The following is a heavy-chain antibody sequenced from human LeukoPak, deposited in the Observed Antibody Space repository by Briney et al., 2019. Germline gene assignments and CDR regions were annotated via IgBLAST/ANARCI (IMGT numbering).Heavy chain of an antibody. D-gene: IGHD1-26*01. CDR3: ARWEVLRAFDI. V-gene: IGHV3-23*01. J-gene: IGHJ3*02. CDR1: GFTFSSYA. Sequence: PGGALRLSCAASGFTFSSYAMSWVRQAPGKGLEGVSAISGSGGSTYYADSVKGRFTISRDNAKNSLYLQMNSLRAEDTAVYYCARWEVLRAFDIWGQGTMVTVSS. CDR2: ISGSGGST.